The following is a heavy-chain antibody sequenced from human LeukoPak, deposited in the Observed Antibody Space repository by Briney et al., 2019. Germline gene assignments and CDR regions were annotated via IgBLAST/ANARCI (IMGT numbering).Heavy chain of an antibody. J-gene: IGHJ4*02. CDR3: AKGFGSLEGNDKQNPNYFDY. V-gene: IGHV3-23*01. CDR1: AFTFSSYA. Sequence: GGSLRLSCAASAFTFSSYAMSWVRQAPGKGLEWVSAISGSGGSTYYADSLKGRFTISRDNSKNTLYLQMNSLRAEDTAIYYCAKGFGSLEGNDKQNPNYFDYWGQGTLVTVSS. CDR2: ISGSGGST. D-gene: IGHD3-16*02.